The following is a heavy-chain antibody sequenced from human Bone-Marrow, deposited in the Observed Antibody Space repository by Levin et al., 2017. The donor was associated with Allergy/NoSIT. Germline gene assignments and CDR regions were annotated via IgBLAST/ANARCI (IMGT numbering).Heavy chain of an antibody. CDR1: GFTFTDHG. J-gene: IGHJ6*02. CDR3: AKELGYGSGRVYYYALAV. Sequence: GESLKISCAASGFTFTDHGIHWVRQAPGKGLEWVAILLYDGTTTYYADSVKGRFTISRDNSKNTLYLQMNSLRDEDTAVYYCAKELGYGSGRVYYYALAVWGQGTTVTVSS. CDR2: LLYDGTTT. V-gene: IGHV3-30*18. D-gene: IGHD3-16*01.